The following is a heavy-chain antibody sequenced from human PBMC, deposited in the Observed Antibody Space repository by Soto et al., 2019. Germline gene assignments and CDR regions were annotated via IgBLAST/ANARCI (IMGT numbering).Heavy chain of an antibody. D-gene: IGHD5-18*01. J-gene: IGHJ5*02. CDR3: AREVDTAMVNWFDP. Sequence: ASVKVSCTASGYTFTSYGISWVRQAPGQGLEWMGWISAYNGNTNYAQKLQGRVTMTTDTSTSTAYMELRSLRSDDTAVYYCAREVDTAMVNWFDPWGQGTLVTVSS. V-gene: IGHV1-18*01. CDR1: GYTFTSYG. CDR2: ISAYNGNT.